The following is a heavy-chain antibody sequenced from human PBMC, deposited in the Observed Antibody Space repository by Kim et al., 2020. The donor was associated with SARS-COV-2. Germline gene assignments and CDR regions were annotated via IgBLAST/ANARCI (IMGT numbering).Heavy chain of an antibody. CDR2: IYYSGST. J-gene: IGHJ1*01. CDR3: ARDRGSGGGDSPLVFQH. D-gene: IGHD2-21*02. V-gene: IGHV4-31*03. Sequence: SETLSLTCTVSGGSISSGGYYWSWIRQHPGKGLEWIGYIYYSGSTYYNPSLKSRVTISVDTSKNQFSLKLSSVTAADTAVYYCARDRGSGGGDSPLVFQHWGQGTLVTVSS. CDR1: GGSISSGGYY.